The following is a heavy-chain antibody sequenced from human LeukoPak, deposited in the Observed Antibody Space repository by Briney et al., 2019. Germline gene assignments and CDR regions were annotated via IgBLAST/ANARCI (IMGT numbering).Heavy chain of an antibody. CDR3: ARDKRDKGRRGFDY. CDR2: ISSSSSTI. V-gene: IGHV3-48*04. J-gene: IGHJ4*02. CDR1: GFTFSSYS. Sequence: GGSLRLSCAASGFTFSSYSMNWVRQAPWKGLEWVSYISSSSSTIYYADSVKGRFTISRDNAKNSLYLQMNSLRAEDTAVYYCARDKRDKGRRGFDYWGQGTLVTVSS. D-gene: IGHD2-15*01.